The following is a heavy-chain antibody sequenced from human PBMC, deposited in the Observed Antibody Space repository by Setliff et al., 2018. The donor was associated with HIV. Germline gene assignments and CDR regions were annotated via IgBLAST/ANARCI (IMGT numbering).Heavy chain of an antibody. V-gene: IGHV4-34*01. CDR3: ARGEACGGGCHYAFEL. D-gene: IGHD2-21*02. J-gene: IGHJ3*01. CDR1: GGSFSDYY. Sequence: SETLSLTCAVYGGSFSDYYWSWIRQPPGKGLEWIGEINHSGSTNYNPSLKRRVTISVDTSKNQFSPKLNSVTAADTAVYYCARGEACGGGCHYAFELWGRGTMVTVSS. CDR2: INHSGST.